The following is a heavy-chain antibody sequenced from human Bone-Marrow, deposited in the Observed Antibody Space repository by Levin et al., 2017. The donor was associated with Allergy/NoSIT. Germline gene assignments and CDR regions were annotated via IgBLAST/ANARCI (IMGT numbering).Heavy chain of an antibody. D-gene: IGHD5-24*01. CDR3: ARAWLQLWKLDY. V-gene: IGHV3-33*01. CDR2: VWYDGSNK. Sequence: PGGSLRLSCAASGFTFSSFAMHWVRQAPGKGLEWVAVVWYDGSNKYYADSVEGRFTISKDNSKNTLFLQMGSLRAGDTAVYYCARAWLQLWKLDYWGQGTLVTVSS. J-gene: IGHJ4*02. CDR1: GFTFSSFA.